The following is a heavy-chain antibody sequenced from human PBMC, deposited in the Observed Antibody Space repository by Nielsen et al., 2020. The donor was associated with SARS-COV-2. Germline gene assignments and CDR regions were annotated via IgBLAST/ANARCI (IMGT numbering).Heavy chain of an antibody. V-gene: IGHV3-66*01. CDR2: IYSGGST. D-gene: IGHD4-17*01. J-gene: IGHJ4*02. Sequence: WIRQPPGKGLEWVSVIYSGGSTYYADSVKGRFTISRDNSKNTLYLQMNSLRVEDTAVYYCARSLYGDYGIDSWGQGTLVTVSS. CDR3: ARSLYGDYGIDS.